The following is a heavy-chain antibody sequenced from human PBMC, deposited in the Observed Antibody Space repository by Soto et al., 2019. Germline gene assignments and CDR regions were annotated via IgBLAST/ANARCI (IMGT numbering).Heavy chain of an antibody. J-gene: IGHJ5*02. CDR3: AKGRLQWFGELWNWFAP. CDR1: GFTFSSYA. CDR2: ISGSGGST. D-gene: IGHD3-10*01. Sequence: GGSLRLSCAASGFTFSSYAMSWVRQAPGKGLEWVSAISGSGGSTYYADSVKGRFTISRDNSKNTLYLQMNSLRAEDTAVYYCAKGRLQWFGELWNWFAPWGQGTLVTVSS. V-gene: IGHV3-23*01.